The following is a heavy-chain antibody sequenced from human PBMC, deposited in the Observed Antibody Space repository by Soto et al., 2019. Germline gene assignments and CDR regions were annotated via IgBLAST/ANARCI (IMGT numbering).Heavy chain of an antibody. Sequence: KPGGSLRLSCAASGFTFSNAWMSWVRQAPGKGLEWVGRIKGKTDGGTTDYAAPVKGRFTISRDDSKNTLYLQMNSLKTEDTAVYYCTWEGATFPLDYWGQGTLVTVSS. CDR3: TWEGATFPLDY. D-gene: IGHD1-26*01. CDR2: IKGKTDGGTT. V-gene: IGHV3-15*01. J-gene: IGHJ4*02. CDR1: GFTFSNAW.